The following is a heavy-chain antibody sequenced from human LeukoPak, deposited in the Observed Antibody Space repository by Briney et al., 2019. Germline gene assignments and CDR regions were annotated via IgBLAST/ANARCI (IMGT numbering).Heavy chain of an antibody. CDR3: ARDPSRIGESGQVGDAFDI. CDR1: GFPVCCNE. D-gene: IGHD5-12*01. J-gene: IGHJ3*02. V-gene: IGHV3-69-1*01. Sequence: GGSLRLCCAASGFPVCCNEMRWVRQAPGKVLGWVSSFSCGNAYYADAVKGRFTISRDNARHSLYLQMNSLRAEDTAVYYCARDPSRIGESGQVGDAFDIWGQGTMVTVSS. CDR2: FSCGNA.